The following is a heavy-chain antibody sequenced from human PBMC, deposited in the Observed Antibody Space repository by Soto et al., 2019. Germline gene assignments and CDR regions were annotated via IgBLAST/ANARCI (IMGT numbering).Heavy chain of an antibody. Sequence: QVQLQESGPGLVKPSQTLSLTCTVSGGSISSGGYYWSWIRQHPGKGLEWIGYIYYSGSTYDNPSLKSRVTISVDTSKNHFSLKLSSVTAADTAVYYCARTGERWILGYYFDYWGQGTLVTVSS. CDR1: GGSISSGGYY. V-gene: IGHV4-31*03. D-gene: IGHD2-2*03. CDR3: ARTGERWILGYYFDY. J-gene: IGHJ4*02. CDR2: IYYSGST.